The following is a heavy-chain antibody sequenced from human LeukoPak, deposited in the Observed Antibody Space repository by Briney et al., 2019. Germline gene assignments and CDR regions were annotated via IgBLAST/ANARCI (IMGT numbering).Heavy chain of an antibody. J-gene: IGHJ5*02. CDR1: GGSISSSSYY. CDR3: ARHGVAHRGWFDP. Sequence: PSETLSLTCTVSGGSISSSSYYWGWIRQPPGKGLEWIGSIYYSGSTYYNPSLKSRVTISVDTSKNQFSLKLSSVTAADTAVYYCARHGVAHRGWFDPWGQGTLVTVSS. CDR2: IYYSGST. V-gene: IGHV4-39*01. D-gene: IGHD3-3*01.